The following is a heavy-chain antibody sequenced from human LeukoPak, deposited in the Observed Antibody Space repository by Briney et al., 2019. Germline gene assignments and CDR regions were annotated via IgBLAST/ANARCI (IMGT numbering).Heavy chain of an antibody. Sequence: GGTLRLSCAASEFTFSSYGMSWVRQAPGKGLEWVSAISGSGGSTYYADSVKGRFTISRDNSKNTLYLQMNSLRAEDTAVYYCAKDSAKKYDDYWGQGTLVTVSS. J-gene: IGHJ4*02. CDR2: ISGSGGST. CDR1: EFTFSSYG. CDR3: AKDSAKKYDDY. D-gene: IGHD2/OR15-2a*01. V-gene: IGHV3-23*01.